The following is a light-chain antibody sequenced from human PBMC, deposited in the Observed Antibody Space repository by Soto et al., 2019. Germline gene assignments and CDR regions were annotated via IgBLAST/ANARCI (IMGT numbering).Light chain of an antibody. CDR2: AAS. Sequence: DIQLTQSPSFLSASVGDRVTITCRASQGISSYLAWYQQKPGKAPKLLIYAASTLQSGVPSRFSGSGSGTEFTLTISSLQPEDFATYYCQQSYSTTWTFGQGTKVEIQ. CDR1: QGISSY. CDR3: QQSYSTTWT. V-gene: IGKV1-9*01. J-gene: IGKJ1*01.